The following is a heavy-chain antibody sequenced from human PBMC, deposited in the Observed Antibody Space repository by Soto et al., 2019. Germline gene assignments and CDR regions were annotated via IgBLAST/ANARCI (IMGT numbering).Heavy chain of an antibody. CDR2: ISVTFGGT. CDR3: AKDYRGFTTWSIIHAFDI. CDR1: GFDFGAYA. V-gene: IGHV3-23*01. D-gene: IGHD3-10*01. Sequence: GGSLRLSCVASGFDFGAYAMNWVRQPPGQGLEWVSTISVTFGGTYYADSVRGRFTISRDISKNTVFLQMTSLRADDTAVYYCAKDYRGFTTWSIIHAFDIWGQGTMVTVSS. J-gene: IGHJ3*02.